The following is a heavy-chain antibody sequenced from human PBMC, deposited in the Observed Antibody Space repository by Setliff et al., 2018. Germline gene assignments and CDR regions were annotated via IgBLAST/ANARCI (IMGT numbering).Heavy chain of an antibody. CDR2: LRSDGTTR. Sequence: PGGSLRLSCETSGFTFSDSGMQWVRQAPGRGLEWVAFLRSDGTTRYQSDSMKARFTISRDNSKNTLYLQMNSLSADDTAVYYCAKTAHYYESSGFYYDPYFYYMDVWGKGTTVTVSS. V-gene: IGHV3-30*02. CDR3: AKTAHYYESSGFYYDPYFYYMDV. CDR1: GFTFSDSG. J-gene: IGHJ6*03. D-gene: IGHD3-22*01.